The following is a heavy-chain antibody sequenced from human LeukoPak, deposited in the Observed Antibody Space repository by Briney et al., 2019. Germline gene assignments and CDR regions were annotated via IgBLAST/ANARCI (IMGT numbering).Heavy chain of an antibody. J-gene: IGHJ4*02. CDR1: GFAFSSYT. CDR2: ITGSGGDT. D-gene: IGHD2-21*02. V-gene: IGHV3-23*01. CDR3: ARASIVVVTAILSFDY. Sequence: GGSLRLSCAASGFAFSSYTMNWVRQGPGKGLEWVSSITGSGGDTHYADSVKGRFTISRDNSKNTLYLQMNSLRAEDTAVYYCARASIVVVTAILSFDYWGQGTLVTVSS.